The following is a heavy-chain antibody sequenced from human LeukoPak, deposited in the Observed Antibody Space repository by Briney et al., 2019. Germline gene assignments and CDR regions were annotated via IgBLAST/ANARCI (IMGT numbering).Heavy chain of an antibody. CDR1: GCTISANF. D-gene: IGHD4-17*01. V-gene: IGHV3-66*01. Sequence: PGGSLRLSCAASGCTISANFMSWVRQAPGKGLEWVSIMYSVGSTFYADSVKGRFTISRDPSKNSLYLQMDSLRVDDTAVYYCARDLPVDYWGQGTLVTVSS. CDR2: MYSVGST. CDR3: ARDLPVDY. J-gene: IGHJ4*02.